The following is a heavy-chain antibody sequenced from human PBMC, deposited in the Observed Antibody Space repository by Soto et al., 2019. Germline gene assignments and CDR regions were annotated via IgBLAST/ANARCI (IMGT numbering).Heavy chain of an antibody. D-gene: IGHD1-1*01. V-gene: IGHV4-4*07. CDR2: IYATGTT. Sequence: TSETLSLTCTVSGASISGFYWSWIRKSAGKGLEWIGRIYATGTTDYNPSRKSRVMMSVDTSKKQFSLKLRSVTAADTAVYYCVRDGTKTLRDWFDPWGQGISVTVSS. J-gene: IGHJ5*02. CDR1: GASISGFY. CDR3: VRDGTKTLRDWFDP.